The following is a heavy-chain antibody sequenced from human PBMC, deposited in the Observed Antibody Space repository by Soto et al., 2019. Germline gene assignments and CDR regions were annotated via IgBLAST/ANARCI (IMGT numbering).Heavy chain of an antibody. D-gene: IGHD4-17*01. V-gene: IGHV1-69*06. CDR2: IIPIFGTA. CDR3: ARVGLRLTTAYYYYGMDV. J-gene: IGHJ6*02. CDR1: GGTFSSYA. Sequence: QVQLVQSGAEVKKPGSSVKVSCKASGGTFSSYAISWVRQAPGQGLEWMGGIIPIFGTANYAQKFQARVTITADKSTSTAYMELSSLRSEDTAVYYCARVGLRLTTAYYYYGMDVWGQGTTVTVSS.